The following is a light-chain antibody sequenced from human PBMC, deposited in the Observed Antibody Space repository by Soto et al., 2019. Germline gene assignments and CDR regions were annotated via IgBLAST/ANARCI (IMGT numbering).Light chain of an antibody. V-gene: IGLV1-47*01. CDR3: AAWDDSLSGVA. CDR2: MNT. Sequence: QTVVTQPPSASGTHGQRVTISCSGSSSNIGSNTVSWYQQVPGTAPKLLIYMNTQRPAGVPDRISGSKSGTSASLAISGLRSEDEADYYCAAWDDSLSGVAFGGGTKLTVL. CDR1: SSNIGSNT. J-gene: IGLJ2*01.